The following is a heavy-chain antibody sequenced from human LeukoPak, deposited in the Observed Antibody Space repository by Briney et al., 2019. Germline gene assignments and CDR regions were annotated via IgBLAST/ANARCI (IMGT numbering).Heavy chain of an antibody. D-gene: IGHD2-15*01. CDR1: GFTFSSYA. CDR3: AKKTCSGGSCYSDY. J-gene: IGHJ4*02. CDR2: ISYDGSNK. V-gene: IGHV3-30-3*02. Sequence: PGRSLRLSCAASGFTFSSYAMHWVRQAPGKGLEWVAVISYDGSNKYYADSVKGRFTISRDNSKNTLYLQMNSLRAEDTAVYYCAKKTCSGGSCYSDYWGQGTLVTVSS.